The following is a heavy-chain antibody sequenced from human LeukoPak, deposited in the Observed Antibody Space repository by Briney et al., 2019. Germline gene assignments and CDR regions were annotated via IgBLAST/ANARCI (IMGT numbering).Heavy chain of an antibody. Sequence: GGTLRLSCAASGFTFSSYGMSWVRQAPGKGLEWVSAICGSGGSTYYADSVKGRFTISRDNSKNTLYLQMNSLRAEDTAVYYCAKANTNYYGSGSYYIEYYFDYWGQGTLVTVSS. CDR2: ICGSGGST. V-gene: IGHV3-23*01. D-gene: IGHD3-10*01. CDR3: AKANTNYYGSGSYYIEYYFDY. J-gene: IGHJ4*02. CDR1: GFTFSSYG.